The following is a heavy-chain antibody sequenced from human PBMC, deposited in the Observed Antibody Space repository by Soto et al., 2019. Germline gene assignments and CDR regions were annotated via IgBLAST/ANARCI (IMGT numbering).Heavy chain of an antibody. CDR2: INSDGSST. V-gene: IGHV3-74*01. Sequence: GGSLILSCAASGFPFSSYWMHWVRHAPGKGLVWVSRINSDGSSTSYADSVKGRFTISRDNAKNTLYLQMNSLRAEDTAVYYCARGRDTAMVTGYWFDPWGQGTLVTVSS. J-gene: IGHJ5*02. CDR1: GFPFSSYW. CDR3: ARGRDTAMVTGYWFDP. D-gene: IGHD5-18*01.